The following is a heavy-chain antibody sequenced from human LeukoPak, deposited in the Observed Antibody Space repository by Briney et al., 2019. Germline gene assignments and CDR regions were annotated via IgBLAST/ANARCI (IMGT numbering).Heavy chain of an antibody. D-gene: IGHD3-22*01. CDR3: AREAYYYDSSGQRGDNAFDI. CDR2: ISSSSSYI. V-gene: IGHV3-21*01. CDR1: GLTFSSYS. J-gene: IGHJ3*02. Sequence: GGSLRLSCAASGLTFSSYSMNWVRQAPGKGLEWVSSISSSSSYIYYADSVKGRFTISRDNAKNSLYLQMNSLRAEDTAVYYCAREAYYYDSSGQRGDNAFDIWGQGTMVTVSS.